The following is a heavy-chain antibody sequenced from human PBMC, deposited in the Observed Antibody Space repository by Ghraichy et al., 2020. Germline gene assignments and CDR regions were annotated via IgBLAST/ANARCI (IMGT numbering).Heavy chain of an antibody. CDR1: GGSFSGYY. D-gene: IGHD6-13*01. Sequence: SETLSLTCAVYGGSFSGYYWSWIRQPPGKGLEWIGEINHSGSTNYNPSLKSRVTISVDTSKNQFSLKLSSVTAADTAVYYCARGDSSSWPYYYYYGMDVWGQGTTVTVSS. J-gene: IGHJ6*02. CDR3: ARGDSSSWPYYYYYGMDV. V-gene: IGHV4-34*01. CDR2: INHSGST.